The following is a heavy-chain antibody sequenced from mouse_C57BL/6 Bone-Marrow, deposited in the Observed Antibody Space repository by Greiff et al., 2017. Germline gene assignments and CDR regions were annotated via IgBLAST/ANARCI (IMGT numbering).Heavy chain of an antibody. V-gene: IGHV1-81*01. J-gene: IGHJ4*01. CDR1: GYTFTSYG. CDR3: ARGYGGSYDYAMDD. D-gene: IGHD1-1*01. Sequence: VQLQQSGAELARPGASVKLSCKASGYTFTSYGISWVKQRTGQGLEWIGEIYPRSGNTYYNEKFKGKATLTADKSSSTAYMELRSLTSEDSAVYFCARGYGGSYDYAMDDWGQGTSVTVSS. CDR2: IYPRSGNT.